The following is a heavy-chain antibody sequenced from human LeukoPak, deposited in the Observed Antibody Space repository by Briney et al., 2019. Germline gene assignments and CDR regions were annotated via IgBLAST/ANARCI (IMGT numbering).Heavy chain of an antibody. CDR3: VRGTSRGGYSY. D-gene: IGHD5-12*01. CDR1: AFTFSDYT. V-gene: IGHV3-23*01. J-gene: IGHJ4*02. Sequence: GGSLRLSCAASAFTFSDYTMTWVRQAPGKGLDWVSAISGSDGSTYYADSVKGRFTISRDNSKNTLYLQMNSLRAEDTALYYCVRGTSRGGYSYWGQGTLVTVSS. CDR2: ISGSDGST.